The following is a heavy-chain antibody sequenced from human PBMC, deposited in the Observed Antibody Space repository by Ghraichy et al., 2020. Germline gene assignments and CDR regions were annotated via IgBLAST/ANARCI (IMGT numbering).Heavy chain of an antibody. CDR1: GFTFSSNA. CDR2: ISDSGGDT. V-gene: IGHV3-23*01. D-gene: IGHD6-13*01. CDR3: AKDPPGSSWTLDH. Sequence: GGSLRLSCAASGFTFSSNAMSWVRQAPGRALESLSSISDSGGDTYYADSVKGRFTISRDNSKNTLYLQMNSLRAEDTAVYYCAKDPPGSSWTLDHWGQGTLVTVSS. J-gene: IGHJ4*02.